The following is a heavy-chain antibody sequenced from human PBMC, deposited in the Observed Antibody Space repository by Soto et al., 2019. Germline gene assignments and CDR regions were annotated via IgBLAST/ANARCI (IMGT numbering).Heavy chain of an antibody. J-gene: IGHJ4*02. CDR1: GYTFTSYY. D-gene: IGHD1-26*01. CDR3: ARGPGSGTSLYYFDY. V-gene: IGHV1-46*01. Sequence: ASVKVSCKASGYTFTSYYMHWVRQAPGQGLEWMGIINPSGGSTSYAQKFQGRVTVTSDTSTRTVYMDLSSLRSEDTAVYHCARGPGSGTSLYYFDYWGQGALVTVSS. CDR2: INPSGGST.